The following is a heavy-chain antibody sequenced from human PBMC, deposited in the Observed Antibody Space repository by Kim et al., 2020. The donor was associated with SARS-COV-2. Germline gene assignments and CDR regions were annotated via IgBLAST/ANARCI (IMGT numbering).Heavy chain of an antibody. CDR3: ARDDYYGSGVESAPYYYYGMDV. CDR2: IYSGGST. J-gene: IGHJ6*02. V-gene: IGHV3-66*02. Sequence: GGSLRLSCAASGFTVSSNYMSWVRQAPGKGLEWVSVIYSGGSTYYADSVKGRFTISRDNSKNTLYLQMNSLRAEDTAVYYCARDDYYGSGVESAPYYYYGMDVWGQGTTVTVSS. CDR1: GFTVSSNY. D-gene: IGHD3-10*01.